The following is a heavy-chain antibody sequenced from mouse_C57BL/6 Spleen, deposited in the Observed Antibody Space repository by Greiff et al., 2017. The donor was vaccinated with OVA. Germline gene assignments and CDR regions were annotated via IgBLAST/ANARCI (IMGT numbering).Heavy chain of an antibody. CDR1: GYTFTSYG. D-gene: IGHD4-1*01. V-gene: IGHV1-81*01. CDR3: ARVNWDWFAY. J-gene: IGHJ3*01. CDR2: IYPRSGNT. Sequence: QVQLQQSGAELARPGASVKLSCKASGYTFTSYGISWVKQRTGQGLEWIGEIYPRSGNTYYNEKFKGKATLTADKSSSTAYMELRSLTSEDSAVYFCARVNWDWFAYWGQGTLVTVSA.